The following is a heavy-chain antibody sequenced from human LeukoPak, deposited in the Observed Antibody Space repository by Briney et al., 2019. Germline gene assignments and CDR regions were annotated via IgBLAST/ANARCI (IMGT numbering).Heavy chain of an antibody. Sequence: GGSLRLSCAASGFTFSSYWMHWVRQAPGKGLEWVSVIYSGGSTYYADSVKGRFTISRDNSKNTLYLQMNSLRAEDTAVYYCATGHGSGSFRGLCFDYWGQGTLVTVSS. CDR3: ATGHGSGSFRGLCFDY. V-gene: IGHV3-53*01. D-gene: IGHD3-10*01. CDR2: IYSGGST. CDR1: GFTFSSYW. J-gene: IGHJ4*02.